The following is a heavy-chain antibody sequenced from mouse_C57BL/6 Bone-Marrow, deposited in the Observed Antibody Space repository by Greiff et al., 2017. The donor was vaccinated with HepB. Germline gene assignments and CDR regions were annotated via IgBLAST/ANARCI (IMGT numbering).Heavy chain of an antibody. CDR2: ISDGGSYT. D-gene: IGHD6-5*01. Sequence: EVMLVESGGGLVKPGGSLKLSCAASGFTFSSYAMSWVRQTPEKRLEWVATISDGGSYTYYPDNVKGRFTISRDNAKNNLYLQMSHLKSEDTAMYYCAREPTYWGQGTLVTVSA. V-gene: IGHV5-4*01. CDR3: AREPTY. CDR1: GFTFSSYA. J-gene: IGHJ3*01.